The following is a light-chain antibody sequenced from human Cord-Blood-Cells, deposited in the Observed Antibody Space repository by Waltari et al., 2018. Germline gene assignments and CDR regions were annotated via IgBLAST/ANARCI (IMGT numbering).Light chain of an antibody. CDR2: EVS. Sequence: QSALTQPASVSGSPGQSITISCTGTSSDVGSYNLVSWYQQHPGKAPKLMIYEVSKRPSGVSNRFSGSKSGNTASLTISVLQAEDEADYYCCSYAGSHWVFGGGTKLTVL. CDR3: CSYAGSHWV. J-gene: IGLJ3*02. V-gene: IGLV2-23*02. CDR1: SSDVGSYNL.